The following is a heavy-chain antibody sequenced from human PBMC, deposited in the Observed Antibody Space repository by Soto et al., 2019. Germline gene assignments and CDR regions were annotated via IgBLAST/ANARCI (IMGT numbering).Heavy chain of an antibody. Sequence: SEALSSSCTLCGGSVSSGGYYSSRKRQHPGKGLEWIGYIYYSGGTYYNPSLKSRVTISVDMSKNQFSLKLSSVTAADTAVYYCARDAARVDTATPDAFDIWGQGTTVPVSS. CDR3: ARDAARVDTATPDAFDI. V-gene: IGHV4-31*03. CDR2: IYYSGGT. J-gene: IGHJ3*02. CDR1: GGSVSSGGYY. D-gene: IGHD5-18*01.